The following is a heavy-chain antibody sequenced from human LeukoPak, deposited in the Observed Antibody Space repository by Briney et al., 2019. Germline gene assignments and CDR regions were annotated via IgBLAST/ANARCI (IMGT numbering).Heavy chain of an antibody. J-gene: IGHJ4*02. D-gene: IGHD6-19*01. CDR1: GGSISSYY. CDR2: IYYSGST. Sequence: PSETLSLTCTVSGGSISSYYCSWIRQPPGKGLEWIGYIYYSGSTNYNPSLKSRVTISVDTSKNQFSLKLSSVTAADTAVYYCARGAVAGTLHFDYWGQGTLVTVSS. V-gene: IGHV4-59*01. CDR3: ARGAVAGTLHFDY.